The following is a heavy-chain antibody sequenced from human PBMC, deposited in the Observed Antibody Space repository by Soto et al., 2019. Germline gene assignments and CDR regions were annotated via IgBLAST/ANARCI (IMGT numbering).Heavy chain of an antibody. CDR2: IIPVLATT. V-gene: IGHV1-69*13. D-gene: IGHD7-27*01. CDR1: AGTFPHYV. Sequence: GASVKVSCKASAGTFPHYVLVWVPRSPGQGLDVIGGIIPVLATTTYAQKFQGRVSIIADESTNTVYMELSSLRSEDTAVYYCACNWGNSLKNWLDPWGQGTLVTVSS. J-gene: IGHJ5*02. CDR3: ACNWGNSLKNWLDP.